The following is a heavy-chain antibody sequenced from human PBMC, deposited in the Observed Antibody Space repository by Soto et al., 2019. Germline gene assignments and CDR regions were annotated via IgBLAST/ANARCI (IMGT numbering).Heavy chain of an antibody. CDR3: ARGRGRVEHCSGGSCYSDYYYYMDV. V-gene: IGHV4-34*01. CDR2: INHSGST. D-gene: IGHD2-15*01. Sequence: SETLSLPCAVYGGSFSGYYWSWIRQPPGKGLEWIGEINHSGSTNYNPSLKSRVTISVDTSKNQFSLKLGSVTAADTAVYYCARGRGRVEHCSGGSCYSDYYYYMDVWGKGTTVTVSS. CDR1: GGSFSGYY. J-gene: IGHJ6*03.